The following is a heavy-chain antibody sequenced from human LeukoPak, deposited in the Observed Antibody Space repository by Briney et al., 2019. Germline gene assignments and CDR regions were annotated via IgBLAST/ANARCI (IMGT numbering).Heavy chain of an antibody. D-gene: IGHD3-3*01. Sequence: SVKVSCKASGGTFSSYAISWVRRAPGQGLEWMGGIIPIFGTANYAQKFQGRVTITTDESTSTAYMELSSLRSEDTAVYYCASGPLYYDFWSGYSNWFDPWGQGTLVTVSS. CDR3: ASGPLYYDFWSGYSNWFDP. CDR2: IIPIFGTA. V-gene: IGHV1-69*05. CDR1: GGTFSSYA. J-gene: IGHJ5*02.